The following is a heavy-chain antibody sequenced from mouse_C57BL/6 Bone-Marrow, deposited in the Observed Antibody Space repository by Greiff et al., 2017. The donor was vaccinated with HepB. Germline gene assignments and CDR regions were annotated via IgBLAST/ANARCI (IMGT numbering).Heavy chain of an antibody. Sequence: QVQLQQPGAELVKPGASVKLSCKASGYTFTSYWMHWVKQRPGQGLEWIGMIHPNSGSTNYNEKFKSKAKLTVDKSSSTAYMQLSSLTSEDSAVYYCARWGGSSSYAMDYWGQGTTLTVSS. CDR1: GYTFTSYW. CDR2: IHPNSGST. J-gene: IGHJ2*01. V-gene: IGHV1-64*01. D-gene: IGHD1-1*01. CDR3: ARWGGSSSYAMDY.